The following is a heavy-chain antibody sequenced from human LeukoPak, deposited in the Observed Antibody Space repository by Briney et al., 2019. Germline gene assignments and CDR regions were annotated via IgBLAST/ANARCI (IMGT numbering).Heavy chain of an antibody. D-gene: IGHD2-2*01. J-gene: IGHJ4*02. CDR2: IYYSGST. Sequence: SETLPLTCTVSGGSISSYYWSWIRQPPGKGLEWIGYIYYSGSTNYNPSLKSRVTISVDTSKNQFSMKLSSVTAADTAVYYCARVRDCSSSICHYYFDYWGQGTLVTVSS. CDR1: GGSISSYY. V-gene: IGHV4-59*01. CDR3: ARVRDCSSSICHYYFDY.